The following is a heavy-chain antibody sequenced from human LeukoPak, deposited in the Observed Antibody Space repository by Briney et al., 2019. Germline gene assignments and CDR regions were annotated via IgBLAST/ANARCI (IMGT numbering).Heavy chain of an antibody. CDR2: ISWNSGSI. CDR1: GFTFSSYW. Sequence: PGGSLRLSCAASGFTFSSYWMNWVRQAPGKGLEWVSGISWNSGSIGYADSVKGRSTISRDNAKNSLYLQMNSLRAEDTALYYCAKDFGPIAVAGTGINWGQGTLVTVSS. J-gene: IGHJ4*02. CDR3: AKDFGPIAVAGTGIN. D-gene: IGHD6-19*01. V-gene: IGHV3-9*01.